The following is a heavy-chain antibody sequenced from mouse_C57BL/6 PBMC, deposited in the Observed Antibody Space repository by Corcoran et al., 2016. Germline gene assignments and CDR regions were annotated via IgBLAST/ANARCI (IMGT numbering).Heavy chain of an antibody. V-gene: IGHV1-81*01. CDR2: IYPRSGNT. Sequence: QVQLQQSGAELARPGASVKLSCKASGYTSTSYGISWVKQRTGQGLEWIGEIYPRSGNTYYNEKFKGKATLTADKSSSTAYMELRSLTSEDSAVYFCARYGSSYGWFAYWGQGTLVTVSA. D-gene: IGHD1-1*01. CDR3: ARYGSSYGWFAY. CDR1: GYTSTSYG. J-gene: IGHJ3*01.